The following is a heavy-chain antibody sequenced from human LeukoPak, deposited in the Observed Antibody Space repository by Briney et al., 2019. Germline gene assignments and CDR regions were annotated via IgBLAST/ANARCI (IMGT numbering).Heavy chain of an antibody. D-gene: IGHD1-26*01. V-gene: IGHV4-4*02. CDR2: IYHSGST. Sequence: SGTLSLTCAVSGGSISSSNWWSWVRQPPGKGLEWIGEIYHSGSTNYNPSLKSRVTISVDTSKNQFSLKLSSVTAADTAVYYCARDLVVGATLSWFDPWGQGTLVTVSS. CDR1: GGSISSSNW. CDR3: ARDLVVGATLSWFDP. J-gene: IGHJ5*02.